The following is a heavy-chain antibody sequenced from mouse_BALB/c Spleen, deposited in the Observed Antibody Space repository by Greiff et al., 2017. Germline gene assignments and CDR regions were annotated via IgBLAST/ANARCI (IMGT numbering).Heavy chain of an antibody. J-gene: IGHJ4*01. Sequence: VQLQQSGAELVRPGASVTLSCKASGYTFTDYEMHWVKQTPVHGLEWIGAIDPETGGTAYNQKFKGKATLTADKSSSTAYMELRSLTSEDSAFYYCTREGIYLYYAMDYWGQGTSVTVSS. CDR1: GYTFTDYE. V-gene: IGHV1-15*01. D-gene: IGHD5-5*01. CDR2: IDPETGGT. CDR3: TREGIYLYYAMDY.